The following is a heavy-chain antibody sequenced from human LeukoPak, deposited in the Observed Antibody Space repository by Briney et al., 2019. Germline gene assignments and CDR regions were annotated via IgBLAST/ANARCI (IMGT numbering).Heavy chain of an antibody. Sequence: GGSLRLSCAASGFTFGDYAMHWVRQAPGKGLEWVAVISYDGSERHYADSVKGRFTISRDNPKNTLYLQMNSLRAEDTAVYFCAKRGVVIRAVIIVGFHKEAYYFDYWGQGALVTVSS. CDR3: AKRGVVIRAVIIVGFHKEAYYFDY. J-gene: IGHJ4*02. V-gene: IGHV3-30*04. CDR1: GFTFGDYA. D-gene: IGHD3-10*01. CDR2: ISYDGSER.